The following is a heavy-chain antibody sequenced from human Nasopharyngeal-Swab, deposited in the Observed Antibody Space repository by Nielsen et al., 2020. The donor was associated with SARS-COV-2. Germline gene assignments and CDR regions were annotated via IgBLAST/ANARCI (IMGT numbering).Heavy chain of an antibody. CDR3: ARGYDSSGYLRPIDAFDI. D-gene: IGHD3-22*01. CDR1: GFTFSGYD. CDR2: IGTAGDT. V-gene: IGHV3-13*04. Sequence: GESLKISCAASGFTFSGYDMHWVRQATGKGLEWVSAIGTAGDTYYPGSVKGRFTISRENAKNSLYLQMNSLRAGDTAVYYCARGYDSSGYLRPIDAFDIWGQGTMVTVSS. J-gene: IGHJ3*02.